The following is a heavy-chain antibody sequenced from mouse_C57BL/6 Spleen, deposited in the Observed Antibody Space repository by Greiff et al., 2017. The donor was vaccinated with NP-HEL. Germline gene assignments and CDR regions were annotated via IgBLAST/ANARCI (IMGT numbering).Heavy chain of an antibody. V-gene: IGHV7-3*01. Sequence: EVQLVESGGGLVQPGGSLSLSCAASGFTFTDYYMSWVRQPPGKALEWLGFIRNKANGYTTEYSASVKGRFTISRDNSQSILYLQMNALRAEDSATYYCASYPLTARCSYYVDYWGQGTTLTVSS. CDR1: GFTFTDYY. CDR2: IRNKANGYTT. D-gene: IGHD3-2*01. J-gene: IGHJ2*01. CDR3: ASYPLTARCSYYVDY.